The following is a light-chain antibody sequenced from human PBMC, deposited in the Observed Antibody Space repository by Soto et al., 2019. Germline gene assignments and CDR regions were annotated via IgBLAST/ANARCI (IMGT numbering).Light chain of an antibody. CDR2: KAS. J-gene: IGKJ1*01. CDR1: QSISSW. Sequence: DIQMTQSPSTLSASVGDRVTITCRASQSISSWLAWYQQKPGTAPKLLLYKASTLQSGVPSRFSGSGSGTEFTLTNSSLPPDDSETYYCQQYKDNWTLGQGTKVEIK. CDR3: QQYKDNWT. V-gene: IGKV1-5*03.